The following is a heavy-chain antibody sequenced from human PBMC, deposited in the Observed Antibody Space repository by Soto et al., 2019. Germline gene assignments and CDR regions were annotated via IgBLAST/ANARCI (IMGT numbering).Heavy chain of an antibody. J-gene: IGHJ3*02. CDR1: GFTVSSNY. Sequence: EVQLVESGGGLVQPGGSLRLSCAAPGFTVSSNYMNWVRQAPGKGLEWVSVIYSGGSTYYADSVKGRFTNSRDNSKNTRYLQMNSRRAEDTAVYYCARHYQLGIFAVDIWGQGTMVTVSS. CDR2: IYSGGST. V-gene: IGHV3-66*04. D-gene: IGHD7-27*01. CDR3: ARHYQLGIFAVDI.